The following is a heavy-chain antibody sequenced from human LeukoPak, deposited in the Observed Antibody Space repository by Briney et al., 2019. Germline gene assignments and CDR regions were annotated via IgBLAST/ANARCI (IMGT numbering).Heavy chain of an antibody. CDR2: IYWDDDK. D-gene: IGHD6-19*01. Sequence: SGPTLVKPTQTLTLTCTFSGFSLSTSGVGVGWIRQPPGKALGWLALIYWDDDKRYSPSLKSRLTITKDTSKNQVVLTMTNMDPVDTATYYCAQAEGYSSGWYYFDYWGQGTLVTVSS. J-gene: IGHJ4*02. CDR3: AQAEGYSSGWYYFDY. CDR1: GFSLSTSGVG. V-gene: IGHV2-5*02.